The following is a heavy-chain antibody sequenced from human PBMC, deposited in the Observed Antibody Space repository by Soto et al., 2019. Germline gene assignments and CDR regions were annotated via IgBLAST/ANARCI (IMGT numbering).Heavy chain of an antibody. J-gene: IGHJ3*02. Sequence: GGSLRLSCAASGFAFSSFAMSWVRQAPGKGLEWVSAISGSGLSTYYADSVKGRFTISRDNSKNTLYLQMNSLRAEDTAVYYCAASFRGYCSSASCLSGAFDIWGQGTMVTVSS. V-gene: IGHV3-23*01. CDR3: AASFRGYCSSASCLSGAFDI. D-gene: IGHD2-2*01. CDR2: ISGSGLST. CDR1: GFAFSSFA.